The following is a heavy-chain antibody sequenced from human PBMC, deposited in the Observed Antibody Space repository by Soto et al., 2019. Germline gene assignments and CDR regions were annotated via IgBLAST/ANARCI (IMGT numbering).Heavy chain of an antibody. Sequence: PSETLSLTCTVSGGSISSYYWSWIRQPPGKGLEWIGNIYYSGSTNYNPSIKSRVTISLNTSKNQFSLKVTSVTPADTAVYFCARVGQSIAARRGFDIWGQGTMVTVSS. J-gene: IGHJ3*02. CDR1: GGSISSYY. D-gene: IGHD6-6*01. V-gene: IGHV4-59*01. CDR3: ARVGQSIAARRGFDI. CDR2: IYYSGST.